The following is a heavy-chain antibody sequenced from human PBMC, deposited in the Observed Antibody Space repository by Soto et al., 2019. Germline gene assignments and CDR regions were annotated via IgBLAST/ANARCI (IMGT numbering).Heavy chain of an antibody. D-gene: IGHD6-13*01. J-gene: IGHJ5*02. V-gene: IGHV4-34*01. CDR3: ARSGEVRAATVWFDP. CDR1: GGSFSGYY. Sequence: PSETLSLTCAVYGGSFSGYYRSWIRQPPGKGLEWIGEINHSGSTNYNPSLKSRVTISVDTSKNQFSLKLSSVTAADTAVYYCARSGEVRAATVWFDPWGQGTLVTVSS. CDR2: INHSGST.